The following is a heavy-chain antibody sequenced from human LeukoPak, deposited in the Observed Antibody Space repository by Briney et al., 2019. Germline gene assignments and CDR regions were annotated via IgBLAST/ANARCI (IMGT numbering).Heavy chain of an antibody. Sequence: PGGSLRLSCAASGFTFSSYAMHWVRQAPGKGLEWVAVISYDGSNKYYADSVKGRFTISRDNSKNTLYLQMNSLRAEDTAVYYCARDIVGACFDYWGQGTLVTVSS. V-gene: IGHV3-30*01. J-gene: IGHJ4*02. CDR3: ARDIVGACFDY. CDR2: ISYDGSNK. CDR1: GFTFSSYA. D-gene: IGHD1-26*01.